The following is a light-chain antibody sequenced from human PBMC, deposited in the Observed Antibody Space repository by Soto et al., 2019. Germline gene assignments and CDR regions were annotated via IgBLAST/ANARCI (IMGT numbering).Light chain of an antibody. Sequence: QAVVTQEPSLTVSPGGTVTLTCGSSTGAVTSSHYPYWLQQKPGQAPRTLIYDTDNKHSWTPARFSGSLLGDNAALTLSGAQPEDEADYYCLIFYHGARYVLFGGGTKLTVL. J-gene: IGLJ2*01. V-gene: IGLV7-46*01. CDR2: DTD. CDR1: TGAVTSSHY. CDR3: LIFYHGARYVL.